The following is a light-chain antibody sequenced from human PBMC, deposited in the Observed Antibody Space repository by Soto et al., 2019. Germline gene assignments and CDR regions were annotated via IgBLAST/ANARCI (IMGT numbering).Light chain of an antibody. Sequence: QSALTQPPSASGSPGQSVTISCTGTSSDVGGYNYVSWYQQHPGKAPKLLIYEVSNRPSGVPDRFSGSKSANTASLTVSGLQTEDEADYSCSSYGGINKRYGFGSGTKLTVL. CDR1: SSDVGGYNY. V-gene: IGLV2-8*01. CDR2: EVS. CDR3: SSYGGINKRYG. J-gene: IGLJ1*01.